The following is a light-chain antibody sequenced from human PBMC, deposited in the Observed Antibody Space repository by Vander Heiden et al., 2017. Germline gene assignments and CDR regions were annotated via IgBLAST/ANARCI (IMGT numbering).Light chain of an antibody. CDR2: QDR. CDR1: NLGDKF. Sequence: SYELTPPPSVSVPPGQAASITCSGNNLGDKFVSWYQHKPGQSPVLVMYQDRRRPSGIPDRFAASHSGDTATLTIGDIQAMDEADYYCQAWDSSVLYVFGSGTKVTVL. J-gene: IGLJ1*01. V-gene: IGLV3-1*01. CDR3: QAWDSSVLYV.